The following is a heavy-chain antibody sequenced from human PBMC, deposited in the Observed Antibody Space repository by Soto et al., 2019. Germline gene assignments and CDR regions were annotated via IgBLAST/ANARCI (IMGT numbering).Heavy chain of an antibody. CDR3: ARGCSSTSCSDNDAFDI. CDR2: ISSSSSYI. J-gene: IGHJ3*02. CDR1: GFTFSSYS. D-gene: IGHD2-2*01. V-gene: IGHV3-21*01. Sequence: EVQLVESGGGLVKPVGSLRLSCAASGFTFSSYSMNWVRQAPGKGLEWVSSISSSSSYIYYADSVKGRFTITRDNAKNSLYLQMNSLRAEDTAVYYCARGCSSTSCSDNDAFDIWGQGTMVTVSS.